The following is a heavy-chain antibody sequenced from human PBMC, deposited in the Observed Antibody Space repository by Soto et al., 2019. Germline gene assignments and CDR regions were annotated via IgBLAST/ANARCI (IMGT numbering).Heavy chain of an antibody. CDR3: ARHLRRDYTIGFDY. CDR1: GGTFSSYA. V-gene: IGHV1-69*13. J-gene: IGHJ4*02. D-gene: IGHD2-8*01. Sequence: ASVKVSCKASGGTFSSYAISWLRQAPGQGLEWMGGVIPIFGTANYAQQYQGRVTITADESTSTAYMELRSLRPEDMAVYYCARHLRRDYTIGFDYWGQGTLVTVSS. CDR2: VIPIFGTA.